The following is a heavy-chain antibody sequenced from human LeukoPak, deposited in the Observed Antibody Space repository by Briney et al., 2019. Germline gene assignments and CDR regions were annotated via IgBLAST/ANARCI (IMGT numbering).Heavy chain of an antibody. CDR1: GVSISSSNYY. V-gene: IGHV4-39*07. CDR2: IYSDGST. CDR3: ARVSQNMDV. J-gene: IGHJ6*03. Sequence: PSETLSLTCTVSGVSISSSNYYWGWIRQPPGKGPEWIGSIYSDGSTYYNPSLRSRVTISVDTSKNQFSLKLSSVTAADTAVYYCARVSQNMDVWGKGTTVTVSS.